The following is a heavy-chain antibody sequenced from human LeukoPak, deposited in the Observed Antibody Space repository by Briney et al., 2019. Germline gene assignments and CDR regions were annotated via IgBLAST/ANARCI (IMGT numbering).Heavy chain of an antibody. CDR2: IYYSGSI. CDR3: ARLQLRHCSRTSCANEFDY. J-gene: IGHJ4*02. CDR1: GGSISSYY. V-gene: IGHV4-59*01. Sequence: SETLSLTCTVSGGSISSYYWSWIRQPPGQGLEWIGYIYYSGSINYNPSLKSRVIISVGKSKNQFSLKLTSVTAADTAVYYCARLQLRHCSRTSCANEFDYWGQGTLVTVSS. D-gene: IGHD2-2*01.